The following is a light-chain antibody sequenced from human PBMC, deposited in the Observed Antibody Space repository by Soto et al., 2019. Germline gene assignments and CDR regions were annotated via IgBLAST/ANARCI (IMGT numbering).Light chain of an antibody. CDR3: QQYYSYPHT. CDR1: QGISSY. Sequence: AIRMTQSPSSFSASTGDRVTITCRASQGISSYLAWYQQKPGKAPKLLIYAASTLQSGVPSRFSGNGSGKEFTLTISGLQSEDCATYYCQQYYSYPHTFGQGTKVEIK. V-gene: IGKV1-8*01. J-gene: IGKJ1*01. CDR2: AAS.